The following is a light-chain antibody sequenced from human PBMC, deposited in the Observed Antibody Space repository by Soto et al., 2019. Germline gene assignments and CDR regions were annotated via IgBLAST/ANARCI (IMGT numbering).Light chain of an antibody. V-gene: IGKV3-11*01. J-gene: IGKJ4*01. Sequence: EIVLTQSPATLSFSPGERATLSCRASQSVSSNLAWYQQKPGQAPRLLIYGASNRATGIPARFSGSGSGTDFTLTISSLEPEDFAVYYCQQRRNWPLTFGGGNKVEIK. CDR1: QSVSSN. CDR3: QQRRNWPLT. CDR2: GAS.